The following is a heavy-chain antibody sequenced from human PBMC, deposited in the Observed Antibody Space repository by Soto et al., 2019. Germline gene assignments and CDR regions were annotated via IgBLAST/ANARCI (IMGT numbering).Heavy chain of an antibody. Sequence: GGSLRLSCAASGFTFSSYAMSWVRQAPGKGLEWVSAISGSGGSTYYADSVKGRFTISRDNSKNTLYLQMNSLRAEDTAVYYCACPAPGNYYYYGMDVWGQGTTVTVYS. CDR3: ACPAPGNYYYYGMDV. J-gene: IGHJ6*02. CDR2: ISGSGGST. V-gene: IGHV3-23*01. CDR1: GFTFSSYA.